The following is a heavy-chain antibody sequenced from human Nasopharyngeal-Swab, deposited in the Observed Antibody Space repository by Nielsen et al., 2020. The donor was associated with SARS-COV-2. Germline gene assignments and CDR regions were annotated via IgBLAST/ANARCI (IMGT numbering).Heavy chain of an antibody. Sequence: ASVKVSCKASGYTFTGYYMHWVRQAPGQGLEWMGRINPKSGGTNYAQKFQGRVTMTRDTSISTAYMELTRLRSDDTAVYYCARAAGQDFWSGYLPEIYFFDYWGQGTLVTASS. CDR1: GYTFTGYY. CDR3: ARAAGQDFWSGYLPEIYFFDY. V-gene: IGHV1-2*06. CDR2: INPKSGGT. D-gene: IGHD3-3*01. J-gene: IGHJ4*02.